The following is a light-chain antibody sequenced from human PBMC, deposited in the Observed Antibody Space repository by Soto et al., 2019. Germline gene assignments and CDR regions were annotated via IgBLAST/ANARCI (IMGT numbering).Light chain of an antibody. J-gene: IGLJ1*01. V-gene: IGLV2-8*01. CDR2: EVT. Sequence: QSALTQPPSASGSPGQSVTISCTGTSSDVGAYNHVSWYQQHPAKAPKLMIYEVTKRPSGVPDRFSGSKSGNTASLTVSGLQPEDEADYYCSSYAGSTSYVFGTGTKLTVL. CDR3: SSYAGSTSYV. CDR1: SSDVGAYNH.